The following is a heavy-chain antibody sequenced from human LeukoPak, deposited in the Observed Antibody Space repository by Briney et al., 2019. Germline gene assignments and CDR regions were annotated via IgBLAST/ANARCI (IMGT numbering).Heavy chain of an antibody. CDR1: GFTFEDHG. V-gene: IGHV3-20*04. D-gene: IGHD6-19*01. Sequence: GGSLRLSCAASGFTFEDHGMSWVRQVPGKGLEWVSGINWNGGSTGYADSVKGRFTISRDNAKNSLYLQMNSLRAEDTALYYCAAGDRNGWYFDYWGQGTLVTVTS. CDR2: INWNGGST. J-gene: IGHJ4*02. CDR3: AAGDRNGWYFDY.